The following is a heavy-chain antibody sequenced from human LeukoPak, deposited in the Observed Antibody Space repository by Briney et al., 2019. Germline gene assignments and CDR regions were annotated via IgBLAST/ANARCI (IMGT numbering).Heavy chain of an antibody. CDR1: GYIFTNYY. V-gene: IGHV1-46*01. J-gene: IGHJ6*03. CDR3: ARDLYSSYMDV. CDR2: INPSGDNR. Sequence: ASVKVSCKASGYIFTNYYIHWVRQAPGQGLEWMGIINPSGDNRNYAQKFQGRVTVTRDISTSTVYMELRSLRSDDTAVYYCARDLYSSYMDVWGKGTTVTVSS. D-gene: IGHD6-13*01.